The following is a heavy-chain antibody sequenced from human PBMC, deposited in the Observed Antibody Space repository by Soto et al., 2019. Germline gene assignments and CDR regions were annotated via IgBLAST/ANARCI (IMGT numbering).Heavy chain of an antibody. V-gene: IGHV4-39*01. CDR3: ARARIVVAGTIVDY. CDR2: VYHNGGA. CDR1: GVSIHNSHSF. Sequence: PSETLSLTCTVSGVSIHNSHSFWAWIRQPPGKGLQFIASVYHNGGAHYNSSLKSRVTISVDTANNQVSLRMRSLTAADTAFYYCARARIVVAGTIVDYWGQGTLVTVSS. J-gene: IGHJ4*02. D-gene: IGHD6-19*01.